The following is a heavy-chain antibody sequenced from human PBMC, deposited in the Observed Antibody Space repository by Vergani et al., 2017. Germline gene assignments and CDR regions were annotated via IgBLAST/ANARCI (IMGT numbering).Heavy chain of an antibody. V-gene: IGHV3-66*02. J-gene: IGHJ5*02. CDR2: IYSGDET. CDR1: GSTVSGNY. CDR3: ARGNYYGSETYVDP. D-gene: IGHD3-10*01. Sequence: ELQLVESGGGLVQPGGSLRLSCAASGSTVSGNYMTWVRQAPGKGLEWVSHIYSGDETYYADCVKGRVTISRDTSTNTLHLQINNIRVADTAVYYCARGNYYGSETYVDPWGQGTLVTVSS.